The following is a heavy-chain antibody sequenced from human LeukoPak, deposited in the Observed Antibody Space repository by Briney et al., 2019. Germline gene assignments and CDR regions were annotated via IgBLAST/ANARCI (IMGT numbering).Heavy chain of an antibody. CDR2: IIPFLGIA. Sequence: SVKVSCKASGGTFSSYAISWVRQAPGHGLERMGRIIPFLGIANYAHKFQGTFTITPDKSTGTAYMELCSLRSDSTAVDYWAICGFAIVRGFIIPPLSWFDPWGQGTLVTVSS. CDR1: GGTFSSYA. CDR3: AICGFAIVRGFIIPPLSWFDP. D-gene: IGHD3-10*01. J-gene: IGHJ5*02. V-gene: IGHV1-69*04.